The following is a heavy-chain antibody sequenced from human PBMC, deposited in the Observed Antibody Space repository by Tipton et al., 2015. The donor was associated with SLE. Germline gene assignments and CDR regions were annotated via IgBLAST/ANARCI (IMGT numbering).Heavy chain of an antibody. V-gene: IGHV4-39*07. D-gene: IGHD3-3*01. J-gene: IGHJ3*02. CDR3: AIAFGDFWSGYPGAFDI. CDR1: GGSISSSSYY. Sequence: TLSLTCTVSGGSISSSSYYWGWIRQPPGKGLEWIGSIYYSGSTYYNPSLKSRVPISVDTSKNQFSLKLSSVTAADTAVYYCAIAFGDFWSGYPGAFDIWGQGTMVTVSS. CDR2: IYYSGST.